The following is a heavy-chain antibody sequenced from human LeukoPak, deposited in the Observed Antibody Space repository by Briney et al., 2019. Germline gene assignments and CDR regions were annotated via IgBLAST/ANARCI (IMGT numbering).Heavy chain of an antibody. D-gene: IGHD1-1*01. CDR2: IIPILGIA. Sequence: SVTVSCKASGGTFSSYAISWVRQAPGQGLEWIGRIIPILGIANYAQKFQGRVTITADKSTSTAYMELSSLRSEDTAVYCCARIPPEVNFHNWFDPWGQGTLVTVSS. CDR1: GGTFSSYA. CDR3: ARIPPEVNFHNWFDP. J-gene: IGHJ5*02. V-gene: IGHV1-69*04.